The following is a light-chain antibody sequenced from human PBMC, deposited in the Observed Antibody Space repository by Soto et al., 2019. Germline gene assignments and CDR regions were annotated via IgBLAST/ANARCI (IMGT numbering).Light chain of an antibody. V-gene: IGKV3-15*01. Sequence: EIVMTQSPATLSVSPGERAALSCRASQSVRSNLACYQQKPGQAPRLLIYGASTRATGIPARFSGSGSGTDFTLTISSLEPEDSAVYYCQQRHMWPITFGQGTRLEI. CDR2: GAS. J-gene: IGKJ5*01. CDR1: QSVRSN. CDR3: QQRHMWPIT.